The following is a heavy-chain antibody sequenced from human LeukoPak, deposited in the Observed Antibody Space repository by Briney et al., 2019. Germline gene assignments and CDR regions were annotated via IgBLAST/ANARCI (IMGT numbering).Heavy chain of an antibody. CDR3: ANKMRNNRYKHLFDY. CDR2: IRYDGSNI. J-gene: IGHJ4*02. CDR1: GFTFSSYG. Sequence: GGSLRLSCAASGFTFSSYGMHWVRQAPGKGLEWVAYIRYDGSNIYYADSVKGRFTISRDNAKNTLYLEMNSLRAEDTAVYYFANKMRNNRYKHLFDYWGQGTLATVSS. V-gene: IGHV3-30*02. D-gene: IGHD1-1*01.